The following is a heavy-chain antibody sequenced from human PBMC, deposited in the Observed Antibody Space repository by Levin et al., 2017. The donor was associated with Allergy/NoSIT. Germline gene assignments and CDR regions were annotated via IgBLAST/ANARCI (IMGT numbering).Heavy chain of an antibody. D-gene: IGHD2-15*01. CDR1: GGSISSSNNY. J-gene: IGHJ4*02. V-gene: IGHV4-39*01. Sequence: PGGSLRLSCTVSGGSISSSNNYWVWIRQPPGKGLEWIGNVYHNGDSYYSPSLKSRVTISVDTSKNQFLMKLTSVTAADTAVYYCARRGLVVDFDYWGRGTLVTVSS. CDR2: VYHNGDS. CDR3: ARRGLVVDFDY.